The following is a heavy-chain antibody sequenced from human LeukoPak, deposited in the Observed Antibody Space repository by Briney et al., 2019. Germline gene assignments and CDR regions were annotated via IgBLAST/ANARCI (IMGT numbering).Heavy chain of an antibody. CDR1: DESLNGYY. Sequence: SETLSLTCAVYDESLNGYYWSWIRQPPGKGLEWIGEMNDSGRTTYNPSLESRATISAERSKNQFSLKLTSVTAADTAVYYCASGSWSRRFAPWGQGTLVTVSS. D-gene: IGHD1-14*01. V-gene: IGHV4-34*01. J-gene: IGHJ5*02. CDR2: MNDSGRT. CDR3: ASGSWSRRFAP.